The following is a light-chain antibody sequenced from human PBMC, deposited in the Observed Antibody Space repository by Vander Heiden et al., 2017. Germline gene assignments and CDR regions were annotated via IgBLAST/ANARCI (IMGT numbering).Light chain of an antibody. Sequence: QSVLTQPPSVSAAPQQKATIPCSGSSSKIGNNYVSWYQQLPGTAPKLLIYDDNKRPSEIPDRFSGSKSGTSATLDITGLQTGDEADYDCGTWNNSLSAVIFGGGTKLTVL. CDR3: GTWNNSLSAVI. CDR1: SSKIGNNY. J-gene: IGLJ2*01. CDR2: DDN. V-gene: IGLV1-51*01.